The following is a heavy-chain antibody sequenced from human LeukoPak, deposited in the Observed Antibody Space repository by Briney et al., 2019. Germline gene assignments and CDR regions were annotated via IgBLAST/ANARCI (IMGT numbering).Heavy chain of an antibody. CDR3: ARFPIVVVPAAILKYYYYYGMDV. J-gene: IGHJ6*02. CDR1: GYTFTSYG. Sequence: GASVKVSCKASGYTFTSYGISWVRQAPGQGLEWMGWISAYNGNTNYAQKLQGRVTMTTDTSTSTAYMELRSLRSDDTAVYYCARFPIVVVPAAILKYYYYYGMDVWGQGTTVTVSS. D-gene: IGHD2-2*01. V-gene: IGHV1-18*01. CDR2: ISAYNGNT.